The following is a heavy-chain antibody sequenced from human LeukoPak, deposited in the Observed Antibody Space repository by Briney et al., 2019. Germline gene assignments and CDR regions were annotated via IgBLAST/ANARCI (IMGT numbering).Heavy chain of an antibody. CDR2: ISYDGSNK. CDR3: ASRGRDGYNFRVAFDI. Sequence: GRSLRLSCAASGFTFSSYAMHWVRQAPGKGLEWVAVISYDGSNKYYADSVKGRFTISRDNSKNTLYLQMNSLRAEDMAVYYCASRGRDGYNFRVAFDIWGQGTMVTVSS. D-gene: IGHD5-24*01. V-gene: IGHV3-30*04. J-gene: IGHJ3*02. CDR1: GFTFSSYA.